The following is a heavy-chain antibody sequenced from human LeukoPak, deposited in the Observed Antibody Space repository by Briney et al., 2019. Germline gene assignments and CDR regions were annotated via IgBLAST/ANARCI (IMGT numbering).Heavy chain of an antibody. V-gene: IGHV4-34*01. D-gene: IGHD4-17*01. CDR1: GGSFSGYY. CDR3: ARDGVGVTTNLVYYYMDV. CDR2: INHSGST. J-gene: IGHJ6*03. Sequence: SETLSLTCAVYGGSFSGYYWSWIRQPPGKGLEWIGEINHSGSTYYNPSLKSRVTISVDTSKNQFSLKLSSVTAADTAVYYCARDGVGVTTNLVYYYMDVWGKGTTVTVSS.